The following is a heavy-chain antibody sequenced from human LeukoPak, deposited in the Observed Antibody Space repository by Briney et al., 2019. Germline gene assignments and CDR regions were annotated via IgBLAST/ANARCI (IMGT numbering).Heavy chain of an antibody. CDR3: ARSRASSGLLGY. CDR2: IWNDGSNK. V-gene: IGHV3-33*01. J-gene: IGHJ4*02. D-gene: IGHD6-19*01. Sequence: GGSLRLSCAASGFTSSSYGMHWVRQAPGKGLEWVAVIWNDGSNKYYADSVKGRFTISRDNSKNTLYLQMNSLRAEDTAVYYCARSRASSGLLGYWGQGTLVTVSS. CDR1: GFTSSSYG.